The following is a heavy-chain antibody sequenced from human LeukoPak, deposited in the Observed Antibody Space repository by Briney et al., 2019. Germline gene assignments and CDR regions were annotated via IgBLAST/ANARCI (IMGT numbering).Heavy chain of an antibody. CDR1: GYSFTSYW. CDR3: ASGFIGVTDAFDI. D-gene: IGHD4-11*01. J-gene: IGHJ3*02. Sequence: GESLKISCKGSGYSFTSYWISWVRQMPGKGLEWMGRIDPSDSYTNYSPSFQGHVTISADKSISTAYLQWSSLKASDTAMYYCASGFIGVTDAFDIWGQGTMVTVSS. CDR2: IDPSDSYT. V-gene: IGHV5-10-1*01.